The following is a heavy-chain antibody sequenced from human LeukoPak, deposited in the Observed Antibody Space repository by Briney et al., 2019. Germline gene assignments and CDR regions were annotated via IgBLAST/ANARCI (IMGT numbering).Heavy chain of an antibody. Sequence: GGSLRLSCEVSGFTFSYYMMTWVRQAPGEGLEWVANMRTDGSVPSYVDSVKGRFTISRDNAKSSLYLQMNNLRVEDTAVYYCARDKDFTIDYWGQGTLVTVSS. V-gene: IGHV3-7*01. D-gene: IGHD3-10*01. CDR2: MRTDGSVP. CDR1: GFTFSYYM. J-gene: IGHJ4*02. CDR3: ARDKDFTIDY.